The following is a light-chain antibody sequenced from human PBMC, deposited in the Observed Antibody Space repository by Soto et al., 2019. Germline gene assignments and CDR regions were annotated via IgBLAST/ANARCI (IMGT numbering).Light chain of an antibody. J-gene: IGLJ3*02. V-gene: IGLV2-23*01. CDR3: CSYATSTTWV. Sequence: QSALTQPASVSGSPGQSISISCTGTSSDVGKYKFVSWYQQLPGKAPKLIIYEGSERPSGVSHRFSGSKSGNTASLTISGLQSEDEADYYCCSYATSTTWVFGGGTKLTVL. CDR2: EGS. CDR1: SSDVGKYKF.